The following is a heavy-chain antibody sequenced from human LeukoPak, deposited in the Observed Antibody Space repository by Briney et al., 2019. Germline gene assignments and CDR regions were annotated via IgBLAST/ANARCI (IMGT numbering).Heavy chain of an antibody. CDR2: INQDGSEK. CDR3: AREGCSGGSCYHNWFDP. CDR1: VFTFSSYW. Sequence: GGSLRLSCAASVFTFSSYWMSWVRQAPGKGLEWVANINQDGSEKYYVDSVKGRFTISRDNAKNSLYLQMNSLRAEDTAVYYCAREGCSGGSCYHNWFDPWGQGTLVTVSS. V-gene: IGHV3-7*01. D-gene: IGHD2-15*01. J-gene: IGHJ5*02.